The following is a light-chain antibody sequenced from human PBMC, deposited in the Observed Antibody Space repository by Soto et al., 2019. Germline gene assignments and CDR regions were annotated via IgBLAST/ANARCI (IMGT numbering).Light chain of an antibody. Sequence: QSVLTQPASVSGSPGQSITVSCTGTSSDVGGYNYVSWYQQHPGKVPQLMIYDVSNRPSGVSNRFSGSKSGNTASLTISGLQAEDEADYYCSSYTSSNTYVFGTRTKVTDL. CDR1: SSDVGGYNY. V-gene: IGLV2-14*01. J-gene: IGLJ1*01. CDR3: SSYTSSNTYV. CDR2: DVS.